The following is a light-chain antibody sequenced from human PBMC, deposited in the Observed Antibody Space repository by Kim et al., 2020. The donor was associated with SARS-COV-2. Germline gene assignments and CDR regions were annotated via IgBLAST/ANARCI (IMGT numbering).Light chain of an antibody. CDR1: KLEDKY. V-gene: IGLV3-1*01. CDR2: QNG. CDR3: QAWDSSTAK. J-gene: IGLJ2*01. Sequence: VATGPTARITCSGDKLEDKYVCWFQQNTGQSPILVIYQNGKRPSVIPERFSGPNSGHTATLAGSGTQTMDETDYYCQAWDSSTAKFGGGTQLTVL.